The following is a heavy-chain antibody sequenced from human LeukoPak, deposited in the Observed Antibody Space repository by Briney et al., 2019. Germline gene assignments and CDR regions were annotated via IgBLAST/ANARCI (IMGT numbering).Heavy chain of an antibody. CDR3: ARDYPHGGDSGSYYSVPWFDP. V-gene: IGHV7-4-1*02. J-gene: IGHJ5*02. D-gene: IGHD1-26*01. CDR1: GYTFTSYA. CDR2: INTSTGNP. Sequence: GASVKVSCKASGYTFTSYAMNWVRQAPGQGLEWMGWINTSTGNPTYAQGFTGRFVFSLDTSVSTAYLQISSLKAEDTAVYYCARDYPHGGDSGSYYSVPWFDPWGQGTLVTVS.